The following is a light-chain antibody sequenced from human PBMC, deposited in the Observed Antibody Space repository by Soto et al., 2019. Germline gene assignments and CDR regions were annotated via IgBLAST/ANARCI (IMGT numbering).Light chain of an antibody. CDR1: QSISSW. CDR3: QQYNSYSWT. Sequence: DIQMTQSPSTLSASVGDRVTITFRASQSISSWLAWYQQKPGKAPKLLIYKASSLESGVPSRFSGSGSGTEFTLTISSLQPDDFATYYCQQYNSYSWTFGQGTKVYIK. J-gene: IGKJ1*01. V-gene: IGKV1-5*03. CDR2: KAS.